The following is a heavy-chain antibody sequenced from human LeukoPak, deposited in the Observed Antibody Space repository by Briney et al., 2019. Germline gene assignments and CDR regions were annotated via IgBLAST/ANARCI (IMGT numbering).Heavy chain of an antibody. J-gene: IGHJ4*02. V-gene: IGHV5-51*01. CDR1: GSSFTSYW. D-gene: IGHD6-13*01. CDR3: ARRSPRSSSYYYFDY. CDR2: IYPGDSDT. Sequence: GESLKISCKGSGSSFTSYWIGCVRRMPGKGLEWMGIIYPGDSDTRYSPSFQGQVTISADKSISPAYLQWSSLKASDTAMYYCARRSPRSSSYYYFDYWGQGTRVTVSS.